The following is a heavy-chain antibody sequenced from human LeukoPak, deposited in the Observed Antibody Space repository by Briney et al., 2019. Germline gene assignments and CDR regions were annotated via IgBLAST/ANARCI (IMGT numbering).Heavy chain of an antibody. J-gene: IGHJ4*02. CDR1: GFTFSSSA. V-gene: IGHV3-23*01. Sequence: PGGSLRLSCAASGFTFSSSAMSWVRQAPGKGLEWVSVISGSGDSTYYADSVKGRFTMSRDNSKNTLYLHLKSLRAEDTAVYYCAKRGDPYYFDHWGQGALVTVSA. CDR3: AKRGDPYYFDH. D-gene: IGHD2-21*02. CDR2: ISGSGDST.